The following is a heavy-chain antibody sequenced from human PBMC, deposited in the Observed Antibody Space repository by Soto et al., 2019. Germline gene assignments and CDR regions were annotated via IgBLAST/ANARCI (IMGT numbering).Heavy chain of an antibody. CDR3: ARDTSRSTGFDY. Sequence: SETLSLTCTVSGDYISSYYWSWIRQPPGKGLEWIAYIYYSGNTNYNPSLKSRVTISVDTSRTQFSLNLSSVTAADTAVYYCARDTSRSTGFDYWGQGTLVTVSS. CDR1: GDYISSYY. V-gene: IGHV4-59*01. CDR2: IYYSGNT. J-gene: IGHJ4*02. D-gene: IGHD2-2*01.